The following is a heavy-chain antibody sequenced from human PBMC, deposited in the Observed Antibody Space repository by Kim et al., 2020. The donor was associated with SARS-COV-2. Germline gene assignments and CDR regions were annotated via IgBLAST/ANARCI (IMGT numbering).Heavy chain of an antibody. J-gene: IGHJ4*02. D-gene: IGHD4-4*01. CDR1: GESVSSNRAA. CDR2: TYYRSQWFT. CDR3: ARGNYDFEY. Sequence: SQTLSLTCDISGESVSSNRAAWNWIRQSPSRGLEWLGRTYYRSQWFTDYAVSVRSRISVKPDTSNNQFSLQLNSVTPEDTAVYYCARGNYDFEYWGQGTLVTVSS. V-gene: IGHV6-1*01.